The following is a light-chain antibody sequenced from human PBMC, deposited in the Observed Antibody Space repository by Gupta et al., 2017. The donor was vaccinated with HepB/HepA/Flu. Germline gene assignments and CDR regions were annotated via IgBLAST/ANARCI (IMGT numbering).Light chain of an antibody. CDR2: GGS. CDR1: QSIRSTN. V-gene: IGKV3-20*01. Sequence: EIVLTQSPVTLSLSPGERATLSCRASQSIRSTNLAWYQQMSGQAPRLLIYGGSRRGTGIPDRFSGSGSGTEFTLTISRLEPEDFAVYYCQQDGSSPWTFGQGTKVEIK. CDR3: QQDGSSPWT. J-gene: IGKJ1*01.